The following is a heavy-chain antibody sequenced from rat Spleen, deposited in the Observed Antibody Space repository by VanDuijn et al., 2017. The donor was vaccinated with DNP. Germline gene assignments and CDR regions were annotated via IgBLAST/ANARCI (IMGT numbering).Heavy chain of an antibody. Sequence: QVQLKESGPGLVQPSQTLSLTCTVSGFSLTSYGVSWVRQPPGKGLEWMVVIWNHGGTDYNSAIKSRLSISRDTSKGQVFLKMDSLQAEDTAMYFCARGSAFFDYWGQGVMVTVSS. CDR1: GFSLTSYG. J-gene: IGHJ2*01. V-gene: IGHV2-16*01. CDR3: ARGSAFFDY. D-gene: IGHD3-2*01. CDR2: IWNHGGT.